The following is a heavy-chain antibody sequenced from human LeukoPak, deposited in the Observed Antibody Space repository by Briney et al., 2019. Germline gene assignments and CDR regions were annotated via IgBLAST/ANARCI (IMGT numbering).Heavy chain of an antibody. CDR1: GGSISSSNW. D-gene: IGHD3-10*01. J-gene: IGHJ4*02. V-gene: IGHV4-4*02. Sequence: SGTLSLTCAVSGGSISSSNWWSWVRQPPGKGLEWIGEIYHSGSTNYNPSLKSRVTISVDKSKNQFSLKLTSVTAADTAVYYCARRRASGFGELLDFWGQGTLVTVSS. CDR3: ARRRASGFGELLDF. CDR2: IYHSGST.